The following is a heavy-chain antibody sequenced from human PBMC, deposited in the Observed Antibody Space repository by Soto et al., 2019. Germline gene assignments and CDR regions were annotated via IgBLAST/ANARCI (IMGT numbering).Heavy chain of an antibody. J-gene: IGHJ4*02. V-gene: IGHV4-34*01. Sequence: PSETLSLTCAVYGGSFSGYYWSWIRQPPGKGLEWIGYIYHSGSTYYNPSLTSRVTISVDRSKNQFSLKLSSVTAADTAVYYCARTPDYWGQGTLVTVSS. CDR2: IYHSGST. CDR3: ARTPDY. CDR1: GGSFSGYY. D-gene: IGHD2-15*01.